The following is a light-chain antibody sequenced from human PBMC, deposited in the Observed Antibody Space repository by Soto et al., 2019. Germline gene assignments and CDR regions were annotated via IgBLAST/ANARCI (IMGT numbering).Light chain of an antibody. CDR3: QQYGNSPSLT. Sequence: EIVLTQSPGTLSLSPGERATLSCRASQSISSSYFAWYQQKPGQAPRLLIYRASNRATGIPDRFSGSGSGTDFTITIIRLEPEDSAVYYCQQYGNSPSLTFGGGTKVEIK. V-gene: IGKV3-20*01. J-gene: IGKJ4*01. CDR2: RAS. CDR1: QSISSSY.